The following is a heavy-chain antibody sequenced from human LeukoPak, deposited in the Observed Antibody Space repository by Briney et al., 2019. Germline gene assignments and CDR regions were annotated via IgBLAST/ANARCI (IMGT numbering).Heavy chain of an antibody. CDR2: ISSSGSTI. D-gene: IGHD6-13*01. J-gene: IGHJ4*02. V-gene: IGHV3-11*04. Sequence: PGGSLRLSCAASGFTFSDYYMSWIRQAPGKGLEWVSYISSSGSTIYYADSVKGRFTISRDNAKNSLYLQMNSLRAEDTAVYYCAKKSSSWYFFDYWGQGTLVTVSS. CDR3: AKKSSSWYFFDY. CDR1: GFTFSDYY.